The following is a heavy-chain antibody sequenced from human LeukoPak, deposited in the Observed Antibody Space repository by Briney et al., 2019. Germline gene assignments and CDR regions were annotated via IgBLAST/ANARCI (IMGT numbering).Heavy chain of an antibody. CDR3: ARKRFIAAGGFDP. V-gene: IGHV4-59*01. J-gene: IGHJ5*02. D-gene: IGHD6-6*01. Sequence: SETLSLTCTVSGGAISNYYWSWIRQPPGKGLEWIGYIYYSGSTNCNPSLRSRVTISVDTSKNQFSLKLSSVTAADTAVYYCARKRFIAAGGFDPWGQGTLVTVSS. CDR2: IYYSGST. CDR1: GGAISNYY.